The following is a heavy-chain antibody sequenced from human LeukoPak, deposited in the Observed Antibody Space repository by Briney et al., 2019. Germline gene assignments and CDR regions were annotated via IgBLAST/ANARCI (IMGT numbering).Heavy chain of an antibody. Sequence: GGSLRLSCAASGFTFSRYWMSWVRQAPGKGLEWVASIKQDGSEKYYMDSVKGRFTISRGNAKNSLYLQMNSLRAEDTAVYYCARDGYGDYSLDYWGQGTLVTVSS. V-gene: IGHV3-7*01. D-gene: IGHD4-17*01. CDR1: GFTFSRYW. CDR3: ARDGYGDYSLDY. CDR2: IKQDGSEK. J-gene: IGHJ4*02.